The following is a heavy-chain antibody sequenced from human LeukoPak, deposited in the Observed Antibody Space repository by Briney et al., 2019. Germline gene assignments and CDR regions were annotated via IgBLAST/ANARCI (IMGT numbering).Heavy chain of an antibody. CDR3: ARGSVKTHYYGSGRSLAFDY. V-gene: IGHV1-18*01. CDR1: GYTFTSYG. Sequence: ASVKVSCKASGYTFTSYGISWVRQAPGQGLEWMGWISAYNGNTNYAQKLQGRVTMTTDTSTSTAYMELRSLRSDDTAVYYCARGSVKTHYYGSGRSLAFDYWGQGTLVTVSS. CDR2: ISAYNGNT. D-gene: IGHD3-10*01. J-gene: IGHJ4*02.